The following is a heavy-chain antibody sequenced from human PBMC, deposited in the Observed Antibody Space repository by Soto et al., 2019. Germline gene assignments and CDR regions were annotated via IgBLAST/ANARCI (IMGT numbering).Heavy chain of an antibody. CDR2: VFHSGST. CDR3: ARGGGEDNYFGP. V-gene: IGHV4-31*03. D-gene: IGHD3-16*01. CDR1: RGSINSGGHY. Sequence: QVQLQESGPGLLKPSQTLSLTCTVSRGSINSGGHYWHWIRQHPGKGLEWIGYVFHSGSTYYNPSFRSRVTTSMDTSKNQFSLNLSSVTAADTAIYYCARGGGEDNYFGPWGQGTLVTVSS. J-gene: IGHJ5*02.